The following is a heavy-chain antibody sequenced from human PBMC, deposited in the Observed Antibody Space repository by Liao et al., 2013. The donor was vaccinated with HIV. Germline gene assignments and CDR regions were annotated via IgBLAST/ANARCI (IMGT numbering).Heavy chain of an antibody. D-gene: IGHD2-2*02. CDR2: INHSGST. J-gene: IGHJ6*03. V-gene: IGHV4-34*01. CDR1: GGFFTTYY. CDR3: ARVPRAIEHTYYYYYMDV. Sequence: QVQLQQWGAGLLKPSETLSLTCAVNGGFFTTYYWSWIRQPPGKGLEWIGEINHSGSTNYNPSLKSRVTISVDTSKNQFSLKLRSVTAADTAMYYCARVPRAIEHTYYYYYMDVWGKGPRSPSP.